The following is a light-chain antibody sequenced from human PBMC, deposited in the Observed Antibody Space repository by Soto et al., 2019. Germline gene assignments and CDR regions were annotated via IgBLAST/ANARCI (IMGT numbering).Light chain of an antibody. CDR2: DVS. V-gene: IGLV2-14*01. Sequence: ALTQPASVSGSPGQSITLSCTGTSSDVGGYNYVSWYQQHPGKAPKLMIYDVSNRPSGVSNRFSGSKSGNTASLTISGLQAEDEADYYCSSYTSSSTLVVFGGGTKVTVL. CDR1: SSDVGGYNY. CDR3: SSYTSSSTLVV. J-gene: IGLJ2*01.